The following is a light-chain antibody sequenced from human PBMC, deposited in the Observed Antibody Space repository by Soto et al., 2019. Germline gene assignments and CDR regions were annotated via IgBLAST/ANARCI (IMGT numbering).Light chain of an antibody. CDR3: SSYTTSSTYV. CDR1: SSDVGGYNY. V-gene: IGLV2-14*01. J-gene: IGLJ1*01. Sequence: LTQPASVSGSPGQSIAISCTGTSSDVGGYNYVSWYQQHPGKAPKLMIYDVSNRPSGVSDRFSGSKSGNTASLTISGLQAEDEADYYCSSYTTSSTYVFGTGTKVTVL. CDR2: DVS.